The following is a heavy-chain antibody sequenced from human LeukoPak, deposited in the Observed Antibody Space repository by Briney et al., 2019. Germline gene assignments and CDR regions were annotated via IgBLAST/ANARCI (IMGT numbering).Heavy chain of an antibody. V-gene: IGHV3-30*03. CDR2: ISYDGSNK. D-gene: IGHD6-19*01. Sequence: GRSLRLSWAASGFTFSIYGMQWVRQAPGKGLEWVAVISYDGSNKYYADSVKGRFTISRDNSKNALYLQMNSLRAEDTAVYYCATNIAVAGYYWGQGTLVTVSS. CDR3: ATNIAVAGYY. J-gene: IGHJ4*02. CDR1: GFTFSIYG.